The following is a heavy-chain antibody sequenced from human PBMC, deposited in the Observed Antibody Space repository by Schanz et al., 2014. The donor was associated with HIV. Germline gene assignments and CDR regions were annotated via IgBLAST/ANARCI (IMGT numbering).Heavy chain of an antibody. Sequence: QVHLVESGGGVVQPGRSLRLLCVVSGFTFSSYGMHWVRQAPGKGLEWVALISHDGSNKYYADSVKGRFTVSRDNSKNRVFLQMNSLSTEDAAVYHCARSQKGTSCCSPLDFWGQGTPVTV. CDR3: ARSQKGTSCCSPLDF. CDR1: GFTFSSYG. D-gene: IGHD2-2*01. J-gene: IGHJ4*02. CDR2: ISHDGSNK. V-gene: IGHV3-30*03.